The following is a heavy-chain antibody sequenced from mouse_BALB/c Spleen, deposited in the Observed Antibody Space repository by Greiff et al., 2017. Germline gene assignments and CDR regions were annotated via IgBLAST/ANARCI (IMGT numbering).Heavy chain of an antibody. D-gene: IGHD3-1*01. CDR2: ISSGSSTI. CDR1: GFTFSSFG. Sequence: EVKLVESGGGLVQPGGSRKLSCAASGFTFSSFGMHWVRQAPEKGLEWVAYISSGSSTIYYADTVKGRFTISRDNPKNTLCLQMTSVRSEDTAMYYCARSGAMDYWGQGTSVTVSS. J-gene: IGHJ4*01. V-gene: IGHV5-17*02. CDR3: ARSGAMDY.